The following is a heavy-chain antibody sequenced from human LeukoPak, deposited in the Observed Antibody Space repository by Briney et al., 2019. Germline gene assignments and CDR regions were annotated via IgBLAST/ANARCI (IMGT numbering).Heavy chain of an antibody. CDR1: GGTFSSYA. CDR3: AREPARFRYWFDP. J-gene: IGHJ5*02. Sequence: ASVKVSCKASGGTFSSYAISWVRQAPGQGLERMGGIIPIFGTANYAQKFQGRVTITADESTSTAYMELSSLRSEDTAVYYCAREPARFRYWFDPWGQGTLVTVSS. CDR2: IIPIFGTA. D-gene: IGHD3-3*01. V-gene: IGHV1-69*13.